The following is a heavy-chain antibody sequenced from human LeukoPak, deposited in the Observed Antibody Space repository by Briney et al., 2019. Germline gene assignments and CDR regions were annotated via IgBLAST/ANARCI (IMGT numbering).Heavy chain of an antibody. Sequence: GGSLRLSCAASGFTFSSYSMNWVRQAPGKGLEWVSSISSSSSYIYYADSVKGRFTISRDNAKNSLYLQMNSLRAEDTAVYYCARDSGNYLDAFDIWGQGTMVTVSS. CDR2: ISSSSSYI. D-gene: IGHD1-7*01. J-gene: IGHJ3*02. CDR3: ARDSGNYLDAFDI. CDR1: GFTFSSYS. V-gene: IGHV3-21*01.